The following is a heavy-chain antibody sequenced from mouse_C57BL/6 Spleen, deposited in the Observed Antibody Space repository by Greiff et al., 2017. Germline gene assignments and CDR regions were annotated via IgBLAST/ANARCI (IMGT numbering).Heavy chain of an antibody. CDR1: GFTFSSYA. CDR3: ARDRDGYYDWYFDV. Sequence: EVQGVESGGGLVKPGGSLKLSCAASGFTFSSYAMSWVRQTPEKRLEWVATISDGGSYTYYPDNVKGRFTISRDNAKNNLYLQMSHLKSEDTAMYYCARDRDGYYDWYFDVWGTGTTVTVSS. D-gene: IGHD2-3*01. CDR2: ISDGGSYT. J-gene: IGHJ1*03. V-gene: IGHV5-4*01.